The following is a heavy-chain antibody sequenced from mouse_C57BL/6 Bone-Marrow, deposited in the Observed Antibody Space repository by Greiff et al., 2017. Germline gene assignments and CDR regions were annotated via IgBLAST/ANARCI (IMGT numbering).Heavy chain of an antibody. CDR1: GYTFTSYW. CDR2: IDPSDSET. CDR3: SSSYIAMDY. Sequence: QVQLQQPGAELVKPGSSVKLSCKASGYTFTSYWMHWVKQRPIQGLEWIGNIDPSDSETHYNQKFKDKATLTVDKSSSTAYMQLSSLTSEDSAVYYGSSSYIAMDYWCQGTSVTVSS. V-gene: IGHV1-52*01. J-gene: IGHJ4*01.